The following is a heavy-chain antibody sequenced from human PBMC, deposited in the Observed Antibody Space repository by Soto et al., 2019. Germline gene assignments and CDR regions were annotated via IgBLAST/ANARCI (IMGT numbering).Heavy chain of an antibody. V-gene: IGHV3-48*01. Sequence: GGSLRLSCAASGFTFSSYSMNWVRQAPGKGLEWVSYISSSISTIYYADSVKGRFTISRDYAKNSLYLLMNSLRAEDTAVYYCTREGDGSGFFSDFWGQGALVTVSS. CDR2: ISSSISTI. J-gene: IGHJ4*02. D-gene: IGHD3-22*01. CDR1: GFTFSSYS. CDR3: TREGDGSGFFSDF.